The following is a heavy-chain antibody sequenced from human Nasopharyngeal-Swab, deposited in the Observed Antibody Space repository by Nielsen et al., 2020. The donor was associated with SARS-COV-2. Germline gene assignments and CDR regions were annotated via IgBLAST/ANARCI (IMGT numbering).Heavy chain of an antibody. CDR1: GFTFDDYA. CDR3: AKIATGTTEDDAFDI. J-gene: IGHJ3*02. D-gene: IGHD1-1*01. Sequence: SLKISCAASGFTFDDYAMHWVRQAPGKGLEWVSGISWNSGSTGYADSVKGRFTISRDNAKNSLYLQMNSLRAEDTALYYCAKIATGTTEDDAFDIWGQGTMVTVSS. V-gene: IGHV3-9*01. CDR2: ISWNSGST.